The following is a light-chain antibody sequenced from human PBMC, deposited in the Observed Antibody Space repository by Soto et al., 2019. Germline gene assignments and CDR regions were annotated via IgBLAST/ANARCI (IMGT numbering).Light chain of an antibody. J-gene: IGKJ5*01. CDR1: QSISSY. CDR2: AAS. CDR3: QQSYSTPPIT. Sequence: DIQTTQSPYYLSASVGYRVTITCRASQSISSYLNCYQQKPSKAPKLLIYAASSLQSGVPSRSSGSGSGTDFTLTINSLQPEDFATYYCQQSYSTPPITFGQGTRLEI. V-gene: IGKV1-39*01.